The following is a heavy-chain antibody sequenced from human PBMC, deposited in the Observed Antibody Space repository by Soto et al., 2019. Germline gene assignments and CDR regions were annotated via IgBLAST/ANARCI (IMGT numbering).Heavy chain of an antibody. V-gene: IGHV1-18*04. CDR2: ISAYNGNT. CDR3: ARGIPYYYGSGIDLENWFDP. J-gene: IGHJ5*02. CDR1: GYTFTSYG. D-gene: IGHD3-10*01. Sequence: ASVKVSCKASGYTFTSYGISWVRQAPGQGLEWMGWISAYNGNTNYAQKLQGRVTMTTDTSTSTAYMELRSLRSDDTAVYYCARGIPYYYGSGIDLENWFDPRGQGTLVTVSS.